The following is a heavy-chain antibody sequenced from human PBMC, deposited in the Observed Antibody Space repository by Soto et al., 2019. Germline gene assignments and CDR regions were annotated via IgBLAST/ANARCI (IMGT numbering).Heavy chain of an antibody. V-gene: IGHV3-48*03. J-gene: IGHJ6*02. CDR1: GFTVSSFE. CDR3: ARAECSNPNCLTAYNSYDLDV. Sequence: PGGTLRLSCAASGFTVSSFEVHWVRQAPGQGLGWVSYSNTAGSTKYYAESVKGRFTISRDNARNSLFLQMNSLRAENTAVYYCARAECSNPNCLTAYNSYDLDVWGQGTTVTVSS. D-gene: IGHD2-2*01. CDR2: SNTAGSTK.